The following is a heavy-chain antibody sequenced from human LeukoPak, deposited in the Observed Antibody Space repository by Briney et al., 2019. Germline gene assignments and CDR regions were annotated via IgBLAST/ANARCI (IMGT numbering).Heavy chain of an antibody. CDR1: GYSISSGYY. CDR3: ARDRSSSSEDYFDY. J-gene: IGHJ4*02. Sequence: SETLSLTCTVSGYSISSGYYWGWVRQPPGKGLEWIGSIYHSGSTYYNPSLKSRVTISVDTSKNQFSLKLSSVTAADTAVYYCARDRSSSSEDYFDYWGQGTLVTVSS. V-gene: IGHV4-38-2*02. D-gene: IGHD6-6*01. CDR2: IYHSGST.